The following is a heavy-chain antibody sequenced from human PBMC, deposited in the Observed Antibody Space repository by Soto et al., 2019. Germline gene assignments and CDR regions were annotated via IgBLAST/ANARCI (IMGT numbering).Heavy chain of an antibody. D-gene: IGHD3-16*01. J-gene: IGHJ4*02. CDR1: GFTFSSSA. V-gene: IGHV3-23*04. Sequence: EVQVVESGGGLVKPGGSLRLSCAASGFTFSSSAMSWVRQAPGKGLEWVSAIIGTGGTTYYADSVKGRFTISRDNSKNTLYLQMNSLRAEDTAVYYCAKHDSPRPWLMFDYWGQGTLVTVSS. CDR2: IIGTGGTT. CDR3: AKHDSPRPWLMFDY.